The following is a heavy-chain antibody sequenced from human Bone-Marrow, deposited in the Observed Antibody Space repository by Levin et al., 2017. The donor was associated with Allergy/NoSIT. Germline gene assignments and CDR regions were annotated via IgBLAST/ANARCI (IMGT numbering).Heavy chain of an antibody. D-gene: IGHD3-3*01. CDR2: ISYDGSNK. CDR3: AKEGPHYDFWSGYYTGGYYGMDV. CDR1: GFTFSSYG. V-gene: IGHV3-30*18. J-gene: IGHJ6*02. Sequence: GGSLRLSCAASGFTFSSYGMHWVRQAPGKGLEWVAVISYDGSNKYYADSVKGRFTISRDNSKNTLYLQMNSLRAEDTAVYYCAKEGPHYDFWSGYYTGGYYGMDVWGQGTTVTVSS.